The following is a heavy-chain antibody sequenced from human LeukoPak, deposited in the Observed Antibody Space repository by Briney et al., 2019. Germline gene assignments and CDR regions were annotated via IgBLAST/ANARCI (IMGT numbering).Heavy chain of an antibody. CDR3: AREEDDRYYYYGMDV. CDR1: GGTFSSYA. Sequence: ASVKVSCKASGGTFSSYAISWVRQAPGQGLECMGRIIPILGIANYAQKFQGRVTITADKSTSTAYMELSSLRSEDTAVYYCAREEDDRYYYYGMDVWGQGTTVTVSS. J-gene: IGHJ6*02. D-gene: IGHD1-1*01. CDR2: IIPILGIA. V-gene: IGHV1-69*04.